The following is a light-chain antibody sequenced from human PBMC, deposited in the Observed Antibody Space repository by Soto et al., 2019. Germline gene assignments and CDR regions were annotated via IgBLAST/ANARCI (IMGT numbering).Light chain of an antibody. CDR2: GNS. CDR1: SSNIGAGYD. J-gene: IGLJ1*01. CDR3: QSYDSSLSRYV. Sequence: QSVLTQPPSVSGAPGQRVTISCTGSSSNIGAGYDVHWYQQLPGTPPNLLIYGNSNRPSGVPDRFSGSKSGSSASLAITGLQAEDEADYYCQSYDSSLSRYVFGTGTKLTVL. V-gene: IGLV1-40*01.